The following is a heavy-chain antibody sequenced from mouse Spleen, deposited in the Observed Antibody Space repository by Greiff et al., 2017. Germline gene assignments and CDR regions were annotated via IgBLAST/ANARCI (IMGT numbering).Heavy chain of an antibody. J-gene: IGHJ4*01. Sequence: VQLQQSGAELVRPGASVKLSCKASGYTFTDYYINWVKQRPGQGLEWIARIYPGSGNTYYNEKFKGKATLTAEKSSSTAYMQLSSLTSEDSAVYFCARSDLLLPYYYAMDYWGQGTSVTVSS. CDR2: IYPGSGNT. CDR1: GYTFTDYY. V-gene: IGHV1-76*01. D-gene: IGHD1-1*01. CDR3: ARSDLLLPYYYAMDY.